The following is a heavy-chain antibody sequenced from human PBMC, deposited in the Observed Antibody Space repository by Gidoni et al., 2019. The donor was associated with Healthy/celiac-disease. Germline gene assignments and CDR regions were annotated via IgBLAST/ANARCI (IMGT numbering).Heavy chain of an antibody. CDR2: ISSSSSTI. Sequence: EVQLVASGGVLVQPGGSLRLSSAAAVFTFSSYSMNWVRQAPGKGLEWVSYISSSSSTIYYADSVKGRFTISRDNAKNSLYLQMNSLRDEDTAVYYCARWYGGDCYLGVCNWFDPWGQGTLVTVSS. CDR1: VFTFSSYS. V-gene: IGHV3-48*02. CDR3: ARWYGGDCYLGVCNWFDP. D-gene: IGHD2-21*02. J-gene: IGHJ5*02.